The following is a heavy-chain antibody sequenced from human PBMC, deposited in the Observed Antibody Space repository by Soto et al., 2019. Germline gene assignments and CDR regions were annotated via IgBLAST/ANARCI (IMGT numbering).Heavy chain of an antibody. J-gene: IGHJ5*02. CDR2: IYSSGGT. Sequence: QVQLQESGPGLVKPSETLSLTCTVSGGSVSSGSYYWSWIRQPPGKGLEWIGYIYSSGGTNYNPSLKSRVNISVDTSKNQFSLKLSSVTAADTAVYYCAREGYSGYDRWFDPWGQGTLVTVSS. D-gene: IGHD5-12*01. V-gene: IGHV4-61*01. CDR3: AREGYSGYDRWFDP. CDR1: GGSVSSGSYY.